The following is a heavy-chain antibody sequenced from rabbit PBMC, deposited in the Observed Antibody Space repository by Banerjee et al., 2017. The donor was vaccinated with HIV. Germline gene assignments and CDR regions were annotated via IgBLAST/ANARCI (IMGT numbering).Heavy chain of an antibody. J-gene: IGHJ3*01. CDR3: ARRLYGEAYSGL. Sequence: QEQLVESGGGLVQPGGSLKLSCKASGFDFSSYYMSWVRQAPGKGLEWIGYIYAGSSSNTYYASWVNGRFTISSNTNQNTVSLQLNSLTAADTATYFCARRLYGEAYSGLWGQGTLVTVS. CDR1: GFDFSSYY. D-gene: IGHD6-1*01. V-gene: IGHV1S47*01. CDR2: IYAGSSSNT.